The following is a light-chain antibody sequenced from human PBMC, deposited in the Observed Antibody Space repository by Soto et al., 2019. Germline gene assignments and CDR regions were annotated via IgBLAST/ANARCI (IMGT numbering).Light chain of an antibody. CDR1: QSVSSSY. J-gene: IGKJ5*01. CDR2: GAS. CDR3: QQYGSPIT. V-gene: IGKV3-20*01. Sequence: EIVLTQSPGTLSLSPGERATLSCRASQSVSSSYLAWYQQKPGQAPRLLIYGASSRATGIPDRFSGSGSGTDFTLTISRLEPEDFAVYYCQQYGSPITFGQGTRLE.